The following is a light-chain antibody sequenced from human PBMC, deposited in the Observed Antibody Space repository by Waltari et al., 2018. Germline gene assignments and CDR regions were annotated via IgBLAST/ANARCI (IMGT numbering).Light chain of an antibody. V-gene: IGKV1-39*01. CDR3: QQSSSYPPT. J-gene: IGKJ1*01. CDR2: SAS. Sequence: DIQMTQSPSSVSASVGDRVTITCRASQNIGSYVIWYQQKPGKAPNLLIYSASSLQSGVPSRFIGSGSATDFTLTINSLQPDDFATYYCQQSSSYPPTFGQGTQV. CDR1: QNIGSY.